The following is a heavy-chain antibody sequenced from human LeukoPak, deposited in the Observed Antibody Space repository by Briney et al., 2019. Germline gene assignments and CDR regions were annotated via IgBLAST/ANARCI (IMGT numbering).Heavy chain of an antibody. J-gene: IGHJ5*02. CDR2: ISGSGGST. CDR3: AKGAYDFWSGYKYNWFDP. Sequence: GGSLRLSCAASGFTFSGYAMSWVRQPPGNGLEWVSAISGSGGSTYYADSVQGRFTISRDNSKNTLYLQMNSLRAEDTAVYYCAKGAYDFWSGYKYNWFDPWGQGTLVTVSS. V-gene: IGHV3-23*01. CDR1: GFTFSGYA. D-gene: IGHD3/OR15-3a*01.